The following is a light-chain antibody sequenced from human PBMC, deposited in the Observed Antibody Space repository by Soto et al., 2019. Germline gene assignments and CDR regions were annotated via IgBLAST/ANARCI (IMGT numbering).Light chain of an antibody. CDR2: IDN. J-gene: IGLJ2*01. V-gene: IGLV1-44*01. CDR1: TSNIGSQT. Sequence: QSVLTQPPSASGTPGQRVSISCSGSTSNIGSQTVNWYQRLPGTAPKLLIYIDNQRPSGVPDRFSGSKSGTSASLAISGPQAWDEADYLRASWEGHLNCPVFRGRAQLTVL. CDR3: ASWEGHLNCPV.